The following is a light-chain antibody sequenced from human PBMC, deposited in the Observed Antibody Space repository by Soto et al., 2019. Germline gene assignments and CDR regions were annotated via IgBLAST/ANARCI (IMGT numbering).Light chain of an antibody. Sequence: EIVLTQSPGTLSLSPGERATLSCRASQSVSSSYLAWYQQKPGQAPRLLIYGASSRATGIPDRFSGSGSGTDVTLTSSRLEPEDLAVDYCQQYGSLPLITFGPGTKVDIK. V-gene: IGKV3-20*01. CDR3: QQYGSLPLIT. J-gene: IGKJ3*01. CDR1: QSVSSSY. CDR2: GAS.